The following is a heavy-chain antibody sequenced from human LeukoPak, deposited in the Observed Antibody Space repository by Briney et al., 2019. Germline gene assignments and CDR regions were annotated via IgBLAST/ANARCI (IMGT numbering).Heavy chain of an antibody. CDR3: ARAPRYYYGSGSYTSTYYFDY. J-gene: IGHJ4*02. Sequence: SETLSLTCTVSGGSISSSNFYWGWIRQPPGKGLEWIGSIYYSGSTYYNPSLKSRVSISVDTSKNQFSLELSSVTAADTAVYYCARAPRYYYGSGSYTSTYYFDYWGQGTLVTVSS. CDR1: GGSISSSNFY. V-gene: IGHV4-39*07. CDR2: IYYSGST. D-gene: IGHD3-10*01.